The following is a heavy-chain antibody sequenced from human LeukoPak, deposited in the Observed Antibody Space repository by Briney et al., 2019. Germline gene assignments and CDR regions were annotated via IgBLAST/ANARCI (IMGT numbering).Heavy chain of an antibody. CDR1: GGSFSGYY. J-gene: IGHJ6*02. CDR3: AGTSGYSSSWYPNYYYYYGMDV. Sequence: PSETLSLTCAVYGGSFSGYYWSWIRQPPGKGLEWIGEINHSGSTNYNPSLKSRVTISVDTSKNQFSLKLSSVTAADTAVYYCAGTSGYSSSWYPNYYYYYGMDVWGQGTTVTVSS. CDR2: INHSGST. V-gene: IGHV4-34*01. D-gene: IGHD6-13*01.